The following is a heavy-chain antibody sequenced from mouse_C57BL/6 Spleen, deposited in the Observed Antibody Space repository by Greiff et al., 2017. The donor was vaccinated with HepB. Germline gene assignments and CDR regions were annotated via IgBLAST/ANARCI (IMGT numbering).Heavy chain of an antibody. D-gene: IGHD1-1*01. CDR2: IRNKANNHAT. J-gene: IGHJ2*01. Sequence: EVKLMESGGGLVQPGGSMKLSCAASGFTFSDAWMDWVRQSPEKGLEWVAEIRNKANNHATYYAESVKGRFTISRDDSKSSVYLQMNSLRAEDTGIYYCTRRGNYYGSLDYWGQGTTLTVSS. CDR3: TRRGNYYGSLDY. CDR1: GFTFSDAW. V-gene: IGHV6-6*01.